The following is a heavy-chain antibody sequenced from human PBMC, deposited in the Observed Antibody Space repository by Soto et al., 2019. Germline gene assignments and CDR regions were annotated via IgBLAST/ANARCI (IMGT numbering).Heavy chain of an antibody. CDR1: GCAFSSYA. CDR3: ARGGAVTAMVTYYYGMDV. Sequence: VKVSVKGAGCAFSSYAMNWVRQANGQGLEWMGWMNPNSGNTGYTQNFQGRVAMTRNTSISTAYMELSSLRSEDTAVYYCARGGAVTAMVTYYYGMDVWGQGTTVPVSS. V-gene: IGHV1-8*01. J-gene: IGHJ6*02. CDR2: MNPNSGNT. D-gene: IGHD5-18*01.